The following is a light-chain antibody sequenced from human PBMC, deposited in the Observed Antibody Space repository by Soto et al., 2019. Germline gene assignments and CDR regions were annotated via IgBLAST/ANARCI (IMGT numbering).Light chain of an antibody. CDR3: QQYGSSPKT. Sequence: EIVLTQSPGTLSLSPLERATLSFMASQSVSSSYLHWYQQKPGQAPRLLIFGISSRATGIPDRFIGSGSGTDFTLTISRLEPEDFAVYYCQQYGSSPKTFGQGTKVDIK. CDR2: GIS. J-gene: IGKJ1*01. CDR1: QSVSSSY. V-gene: IGKV3-20*01.